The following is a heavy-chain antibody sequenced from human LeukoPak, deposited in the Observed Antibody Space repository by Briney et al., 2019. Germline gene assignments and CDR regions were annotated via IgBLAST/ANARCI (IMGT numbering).Heavy chain of an antibody. V-gene: IGHV5-51*01. J-gene: IGHJ5*02. Sequence: GESLKISCKASGYGFSKYWIGGVRQLPRKGLEWVGFIYPADSSTRYSPSFQGQVTISADKSISTAYLQWSSLKASDTAMYYCARRYYHSTEFDPWGQGTLVTVSS. CDR2: IYPADSST. CDR3: ARRYYHSTEFDP. D-gene: IGHD2/OR15-2a*01. CDR1: GYGFSKYW.